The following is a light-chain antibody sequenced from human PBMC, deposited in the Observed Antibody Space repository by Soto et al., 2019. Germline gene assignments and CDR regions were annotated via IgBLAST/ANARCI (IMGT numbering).Light chain of an antibody. Sequence: EFVWTQSPGTLSLSLGEGATLSCRASQSLTNSFIAWYQQKPGQAPRLLIYDTSIRASGIPDRFSGSGSGTDFTLTISRLEPEDFAVFYCQQYGTSEIIFGQGTRLAIK. CDR1: QSLTNSF. J-gene: IGKJ5*01. V-gene: IGKV3-20*01. CDR2: DTS. CDR3: QQYGTSEII.